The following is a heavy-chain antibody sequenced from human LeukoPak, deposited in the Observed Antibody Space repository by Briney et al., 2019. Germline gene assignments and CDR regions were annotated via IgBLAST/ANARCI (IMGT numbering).Heavy chain of an antibody. J-gene: IGHJ4*02. Sequence: PGGSLRLSCAASGFTFSSYSMNWVRQAPGKGLEWVSPISSSSSYIYYADSVKGRFTISRDNAKNSLYLQMNSLRAEDTAVYYCARDLGGWLQFVFDYWGQGTLVTVSS. V-gene: IGHV3-21*01. CDR3: ARDLGGWLQFVFDY. CDR2: ISSSSSYI. CDR1: GFTFSSYS. D-gene: IGHD5-24*01.